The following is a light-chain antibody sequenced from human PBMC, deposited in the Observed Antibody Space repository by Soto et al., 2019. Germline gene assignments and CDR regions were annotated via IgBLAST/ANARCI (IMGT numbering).Light chain of an antibody. CDR3: QQRSNWLFT. Sequence: EIVLTQSPATLSLSPGERATLSCRASQSVSSYLAWYQHKPGQAPRLLISDASNRATGIPARFSGSGSGTDFTLTISNLEPADFAVYYCQQRSNWLFTFGPGTKVHIK. CDR1: QSVSSY. J-gene: IGKJ3*01. CDR2: DAS. V-gene: IGKV3-11*01.